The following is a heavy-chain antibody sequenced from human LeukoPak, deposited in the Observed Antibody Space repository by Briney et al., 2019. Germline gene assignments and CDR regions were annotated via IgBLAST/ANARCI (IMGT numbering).Heavy chain of an antibody. CDR1: GYTFTGYY. D-gene: IGHD2-15*01. CDR2: INPNSGGT. J-gene: IGHJ4*02. Sequence: ASVKVSCKASGYTFTGYYMHWVRQAPGQGPEWMGWINPNSGGTNYAQKFQGRVTMTRDTSISTAYMELSRLRSDDTAVYYCARDHCSGGSCYSGYDYWGQGTLVTVSS. V-gene: IGHV1-2*02. CDR3: ARDHCSGGSCYSGYDY.